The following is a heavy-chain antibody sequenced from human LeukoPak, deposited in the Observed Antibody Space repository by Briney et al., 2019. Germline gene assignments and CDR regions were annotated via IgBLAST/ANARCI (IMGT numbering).Heavy chain of an antibody. D-gene: IGHD4-17*01. CDR1: GFTFSDYY. J-gene: IGHJ4*02. Sequence: GGSLRLSCAASGFTFSDYYMSWIRQAPGKGLEWVSYISSSGSTIYYADSVKGRFTISRDNSKNTLYLQMNTLRADDTAVYYCAKDRHYGDYAPFDFWGQGTLVTVSS. CDR3: AKDRHYGDYAPFDF. CDR2: ISSSGSTI. V-gene: IGHV3-11*01.